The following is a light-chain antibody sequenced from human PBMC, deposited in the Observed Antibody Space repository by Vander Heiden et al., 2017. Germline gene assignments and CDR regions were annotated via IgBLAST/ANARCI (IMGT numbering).Light chain of an antibody. J-gene: IGKJ5*01. CDR1: RGISNC. V-gene: IGKV1-16*02. Sequence: IQMTQSPSSLSASVGDRVTITSRASRGISNCLVWFQQKTGKAPKSLIYDAASLQSGGTSDFCGGGAGTEFTLTISSLQPEDVATDYCQQYNSDPFTFGQGTRLEIK. CDR3: QQYNSDPFT. CDR2: DAA.